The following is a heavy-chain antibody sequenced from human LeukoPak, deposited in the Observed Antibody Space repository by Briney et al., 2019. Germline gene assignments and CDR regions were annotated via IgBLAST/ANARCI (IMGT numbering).Heavy chain of an antibody. CDR2: ISYDGSNK. CDR1: GFTFSSYG. J-gene: IGHJ5*02. V-gene: IGHV3-30*19. CDR3: ARGHGFDP. Sequence: GGSLRLSCAASGFTFSSYGMPWVRQAPGKGLEWVAVISYDGSNKYYADSVKGRFTISRDNSKNTLYLQMNSLRAEDTAVYYCARGHGFDPWGQGTLVTVSS.